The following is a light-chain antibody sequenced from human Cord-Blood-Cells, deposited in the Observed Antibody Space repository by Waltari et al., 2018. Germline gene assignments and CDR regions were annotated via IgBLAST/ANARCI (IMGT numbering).Light chain of an antibody. J-gene: IGKJ3*01. CDR2: SAS. CDR3: QQSYSTPFT. V-gene: IGKV1-39*01. Sequence: DIQMTQSPSSLSASVVDRVTITCRASQSISSYLNWYQQKPRKAPKLLIYSASSLQSGVPSRFSGSGSGTDFTLTISSLQPEDFATYYCQQSYSTPFTFGPGTKVDIK. CDR1: QSISSY.